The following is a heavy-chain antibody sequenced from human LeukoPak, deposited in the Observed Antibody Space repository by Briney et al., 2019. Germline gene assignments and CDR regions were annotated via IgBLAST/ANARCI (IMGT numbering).Heavy chain of an antibody. D-gene: IGHD4-17*01. CDR3: ARDSLPGVTTGDTNFDY. Sequence: GGSLRLSCAASGFTFSDYYMSWIRQAPGKGLEWVSYISRSGSTIYYADSVKGRFTISRDNAKNSLYLQMNSLRAEDTAVYYCARDSLPGVTTGDTNFDYWGQGTLVTVSS. V-gene: IGHV3-11*01. CDR1: GFTFSDYY. CDR2: ISRSGSTI. J-gene: IGHJ4*02.